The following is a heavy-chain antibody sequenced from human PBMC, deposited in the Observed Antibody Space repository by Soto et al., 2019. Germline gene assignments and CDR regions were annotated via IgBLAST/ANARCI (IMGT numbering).Heavy chain of an antibody. D-gene: IGHD2-21*02. CDR1: GYSFASFG. CDR2: INGYNGYT. J-gene: IGHJ4*02. CDR3: ARDERDYGGDSGYFDS. V-gene: IGHV1-18*01. Sequence: QVQLVQSGGEVKKPGASVKVSCKTSGYSFASFGISWVRQAPGQGPEWMGWINGYNGYTNHAQKFQDRVTMTTDTATSTAYMELRSLRFDDTAVYYCARDERDYGGDSGYFDSWGQGTLVIVSS.